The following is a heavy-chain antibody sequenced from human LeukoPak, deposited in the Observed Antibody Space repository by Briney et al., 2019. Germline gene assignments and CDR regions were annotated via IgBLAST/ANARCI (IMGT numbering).Heavy chain of an antibody. D-gene: IGHD6-13*01. CDR2: IYYSGST. V-gene: IGHV4-39*07. CDR1: GGSISSSSYY. Sequence: SETLSLTCTVSGGSISSSSYYWGWIRQPPGKGLERIGTIYYSGSTYYNPSLKSRVTISVDTSKNQFSLKLSSVTAADTAVYYCARDLPGAAGYYYYGMDVWGQGTTVTVSS. CDR3: ARDLPGAAGYYYYGMDV. J-gene: IGHJ6*02.